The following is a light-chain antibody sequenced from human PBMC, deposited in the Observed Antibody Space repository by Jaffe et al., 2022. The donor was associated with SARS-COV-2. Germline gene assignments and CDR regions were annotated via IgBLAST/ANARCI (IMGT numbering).Light chain of an antibody. V-gene: IGLV1-44*01. J-gene: IGLJ3*02. CDR1: SSNIGSYT. CDR2: SNN. CDR3: AAWDDSLSGWV. Sequence: QSVLTQPPSASGTPGQTVTISCSGSSSNIGSYTVNWYQQLPGTAPKLLMYSNNQRPSGVPDRVSGSKSGTSASLAISGLQSEDEADYYCAAWDDSLSGWVFGGGTKVTVL.